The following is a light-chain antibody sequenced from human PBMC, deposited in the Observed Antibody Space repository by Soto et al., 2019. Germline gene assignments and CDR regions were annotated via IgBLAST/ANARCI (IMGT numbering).Light chain of an antibody. CDR2: GAS. J-gene: IGKJ1*01. Sequence: ETVMTQSPATLSVSPGERATLSCRASESFSSTLVWYQQKPGQAPRLLIYGASTRVAGIPARFSGSGSGTEFTLTISSLQSEDFAVYYCQQYKNWPRTFGQGTKVEIK. V-gene: IGKV3-15*01. CDR3: QQYKNWPRT. CDR1: ESFSST.